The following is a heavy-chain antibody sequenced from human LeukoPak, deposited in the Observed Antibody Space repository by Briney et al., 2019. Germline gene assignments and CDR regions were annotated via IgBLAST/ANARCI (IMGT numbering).Heavy chain of an antibody. Sequence: ASVKVSCKASGYTFTSYYMHWVRQAPGQGLEWMGWINPNSGGTNYAQKFQGRVTMTRDTSISTAYMELSRLRSDDTAVYYCARGSTVTDRTFDYWGQGTLVTVSS. CDR2: INPNSGGT. D-gene: IGHD4-17*01. V-gene: IGHV1-2*02. J-gene: IGHJ4*02. CDR3: ARGSTVTDRTFDY. CDR1: GYTFTSYY.